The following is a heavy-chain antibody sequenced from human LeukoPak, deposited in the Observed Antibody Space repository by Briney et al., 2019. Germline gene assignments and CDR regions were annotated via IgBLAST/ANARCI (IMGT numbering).Heavy chain of an antibody. CDR1: GGSISSYY. CDR3: ARERPLIAVAGTYFDY. D-gene: IGHD6-19*01. Sequence: SETLSLTCAVSGGSISSYYWSWIRQPPGKGLEWIGYIYYSGSTNYNPSLKSRVTISVDTSKNQFSLELSSVTAADTAVYYCARERPLIAVAGTYFDYWGQGTLVTVSS. V-gene: IGHV4-59*01. CDR2: IYYSGST. J-gene: IGHJ4*02.